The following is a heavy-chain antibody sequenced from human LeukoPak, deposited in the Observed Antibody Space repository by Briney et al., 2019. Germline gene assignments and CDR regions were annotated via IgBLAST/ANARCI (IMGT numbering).Heavy chain of an antibody. CDR1: GYSFTSYC. J-gene: IGHJ4*02. CDR2: IYPGDSDT. V-gene: IGHV5-51*01. CDR3: ARPDDSSGYYHFDY. Sequence: GESLKISCKGSGYSFTSYCIGWVRQMPGKGLEWMGIIYPGDSDTRYSTSFQGQVTISADKSSSTAYLQWSSLKASDTAMYYCARPDDSSGYYHFDYWGQGTLVTVSS. D-gene: IGHD3-22*01.